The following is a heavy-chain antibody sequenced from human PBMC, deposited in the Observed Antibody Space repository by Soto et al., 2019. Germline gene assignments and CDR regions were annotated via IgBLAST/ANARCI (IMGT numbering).Heavy chain of an antibody. CDR3: ARSPLLRYFDWLLKPPHFDY. V-gene: IGHV3-64D*08. Sequence: PGGSLRLSCSASGFTFSSYAMHWVRQAPGKGLEYVSAISSNGGSTYYADSVKGRFTISRDNSKNTRYLQMSSLRAEDTAVYYCARSPLLRYFDWLLKPPHFDYWGQGTLVTVSS. D-gene: IGHD3-9*01. CDR2: ISSNGGST. J-gene: IGHJ4*02. CDR1: GFTFSSYA.